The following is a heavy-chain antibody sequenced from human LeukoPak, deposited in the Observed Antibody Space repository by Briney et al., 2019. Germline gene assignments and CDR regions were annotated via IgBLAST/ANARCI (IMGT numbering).Heavy chain of an antibody. Sequence: GGSLRLSCAASGFTFAPYWMTWVRQAPGKGLEYVATMNRDGSEKYYVDSVKGRLTISRDNSKNSLYLQMDSLRAEDTAVYYCARGIEEWLYLYYWGQGALVTVAS. CDR3: ARGIEEWLYLYY. CDR2: MNRDGSEK. V-gene: IGHV3-7*04. D-gene: IGHD3-3*01. CDR1: GFTFAPYW. J-gene: IGHJ4*02.